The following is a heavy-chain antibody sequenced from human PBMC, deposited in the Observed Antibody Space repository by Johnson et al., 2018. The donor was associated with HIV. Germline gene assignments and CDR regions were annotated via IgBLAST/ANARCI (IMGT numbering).Heavy chain of an antibody. Sequence: QVQLVESGGGVVQPGRSLRLSCVASGFTFSNYGMHWVRQAPGKGLEWVAVISYDGSNKYYADSVKGRFTISRDNSKNTLDLQMNSLTIEDTAVFYCAKTRMGGILDAFDLWGQGTMVIVS. CDR1: GFTFSNYG. D-gene: IGHD3-10*01. V-gene: IGHV3-30*18. CDR2: ISYDGSNK. J-gene: IGHJ3*01. CDR3: AKTRMGGILDAFDL.